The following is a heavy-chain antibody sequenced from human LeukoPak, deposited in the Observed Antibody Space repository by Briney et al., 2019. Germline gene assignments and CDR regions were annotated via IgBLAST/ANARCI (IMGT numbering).Heavy chain of an antibody. J-gene: IGHJ2*01. D-gene: IGHD3-10*01. Sequence: PGGSLRLSCAASGFTFSSYAMSWVRQAPGKGLEWVSGISGSGDSAYYGDAVKGRFTISRDNSKNTLYLQMNSLRAEDTAVYYCAKGSGSSSSPSLNWYFDLWGRGTLVTVSS. V-gene: IGHV3-23*01. CDR2: ISGSGDSA. CDR3: AKGSGSSSSPSLNWYFDL. CDR1: GFTFSSYA.